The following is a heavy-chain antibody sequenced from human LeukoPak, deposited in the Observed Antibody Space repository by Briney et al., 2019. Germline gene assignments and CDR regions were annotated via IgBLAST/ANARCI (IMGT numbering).Heavy chain of an antibody. CDR1: GYTFTSYD. D-gene: IGHD2-15*01. J-gene: IGHJ6*02. CDR3: ARAHCSGGSCYYYYGMDV. Sequence: ASVTVSCKASGYTFTSYDINWVRQATGQGLEWMGWMNPNSGNTGYAQKFQGRVTMTRNTSISTAYMELSSLRSEDTAVYYCARAHCSGGSCYYYYGMDVWGQGTTVTVSS. CDR2: MNPNSGNT. V-gene: IGHV1-8*01.